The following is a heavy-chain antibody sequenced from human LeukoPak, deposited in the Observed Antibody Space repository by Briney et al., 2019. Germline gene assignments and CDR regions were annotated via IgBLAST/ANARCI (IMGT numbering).Heavy chain of an antibody. Sequence: GASVKVSCKASGYTFTSYDINWVRQATGQGLEWMGWMNPNSGNTGYAQKFQGRVTMTRNTSISTAYMELSSLRSEDTAVYYCARVNYGDYMTNWYDPWGQGTLVTVSS. CDR2: MNPNSGNT. CDR3: ARVNYGDYMTNWYDP. J-gene: IGHJ5*02. D-gene: IGHD4-17*01. V-gene: IGHV1-8*01. CDR1: GYTFTSYD.